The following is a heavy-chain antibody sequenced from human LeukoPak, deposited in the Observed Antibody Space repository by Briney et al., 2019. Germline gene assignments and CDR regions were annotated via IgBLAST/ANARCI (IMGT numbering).Heavy chain of an antibody. CDR2: IKPDGSEK. V-gene: IGHV3-7*01. J-gene: IGHJ4*02. CDR3: ARGYEGSFDY. D-gene: IGHD3-10*01. CDR1: GFTFSSYW. Sequence: PGGSLRLSCAASGFTFSSYWMSWVPQAPGKGVERVASIKPDGSEKYYVDSVKGRFTISRDSTKNSLYLQMNSLRVEDTAVYYCARGYEGSFDYWGQGTLVTVSS.